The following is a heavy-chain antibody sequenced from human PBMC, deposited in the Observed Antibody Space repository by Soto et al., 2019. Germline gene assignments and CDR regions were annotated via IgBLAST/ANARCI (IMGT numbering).Heavy chain of an antibody. CDR1: GYTFTDHG. CDR3: AREVEGSYSPADF. D-gene: IGHD3-10*01. Sequence: QVQLVQSGPEVKKPGASVTVSCKTSGYTFTDHGIDWVRQAPGQGLEWVGWVSSYNGNTNYAYNLKDRVIMTTDASTSPAYMELRGLRSYDPTVYYCAREVEGSYSPADFWGQGTPVPVSS. V-gene: IGHV1-18*01. J-gene: IGHJ4*02. CDR2: VSSYNGNT.